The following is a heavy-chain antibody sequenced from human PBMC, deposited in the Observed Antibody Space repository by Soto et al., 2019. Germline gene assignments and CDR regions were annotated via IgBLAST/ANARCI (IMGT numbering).Heavy chain of an antibody. V-gene: IGHV3-23*01. J-gene: IGHJ2*01. D-gene: IGHD3-10*01. Sequence: EVQLLESGGGLVQPGGSLRLSCAASGFTFISYAMNWVRQAPGKGLQWVSAISGGGDATFYADSVKGRFTISRDNSRNTVTRPINSLGADDTAVYYCARKVPGSTTRPDYWYFDLWGRGTLVTVSS. CDR2: ISGGGDAT. CDR3: ARKVPGSTTRPDYWYFDL. CDR1: GFTFISYA.